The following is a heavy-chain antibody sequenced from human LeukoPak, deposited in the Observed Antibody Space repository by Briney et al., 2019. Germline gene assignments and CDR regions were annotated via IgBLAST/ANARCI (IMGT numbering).Heavy chain of an antibody. CDR1: GSTFDDYA. CDR3: AKSVDTAIDYYFDY. J-gene: IGHJ4*02. Sequence: GRSLRLSCAASGSTFDDYAMHWVRQAPGKGLEWVSGISWNSGSIGYADSVKGRFTISRDNAKNSLYLQMNSLRAEDMALYYCAKSVDTAIDYYFDYWGQGTLVTVSS. V-gene: IGHV3-9*03. D-gene: IGHD5-18*01. CDR2: ISWNSGSI.